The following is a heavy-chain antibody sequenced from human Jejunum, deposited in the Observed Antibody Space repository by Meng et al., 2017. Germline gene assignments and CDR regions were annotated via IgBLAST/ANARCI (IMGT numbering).Heavy chain of an antibody. CDR2: IYYSGST. CDR1: GGSISSRTYY. D-gene: IGHD2/OR15-2a*01. CDR3: ARLDNNWYFDL. J-gene: IGHJ2*01. V-gene: IGHV4-39*01. Sequence: QLQLQESGPGLVKPSETLSLTCTGSGGSISSRTYYWGWIRQTPGKGLEWIGSIYYSGSTYYNPSLKSRVTISVDTSKNQFSLKLSSVTAADTAVYYCARLDNNWYFDLWGRGTLVTVSS.